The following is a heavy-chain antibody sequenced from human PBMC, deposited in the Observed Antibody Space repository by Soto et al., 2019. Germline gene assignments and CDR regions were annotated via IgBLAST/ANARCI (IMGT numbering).Heavy chain of an antibody. CDR1: GGSISSGGYS. Sequence: QLQLQESGSGLVKPSQTLSLTSAVSGGSISSGGYSWSWIRQPPGKGLEWIGYIDHSGSTYYNPSLVSRVTISLDRSKIQFSLKLSYVTASETAVYYCARARHFRESGLNGFDPWGQGTVVTVSS. D-gene: IGHD3-3*01. CDR2: IDHSGST. J-gene: IGHJ5*02. CDR3: ARARHFRESGLNGFDP. V-gene: IGHV4-30-2*01.